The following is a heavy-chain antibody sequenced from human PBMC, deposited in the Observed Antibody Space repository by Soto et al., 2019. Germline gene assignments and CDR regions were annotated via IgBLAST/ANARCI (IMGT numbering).Heavy chain of an antibody. Sequence: KPGGSLRLSCAASGFTFSTYSMNWVRQAPGKGLEWVSSISRSSDYIYYADSVKGRFTISRDNAKNSLYLQMNTLRAEDTAMYYCAGEPFYYYGLDVWGQGTTVTVSS. CDR2: ISRSSDYI. CDR3: AGEPFYYYGLDV. V-gene: IGHV3-21*01. J-gene: IGHJ6*02. CDR1: GFTFSTYS.